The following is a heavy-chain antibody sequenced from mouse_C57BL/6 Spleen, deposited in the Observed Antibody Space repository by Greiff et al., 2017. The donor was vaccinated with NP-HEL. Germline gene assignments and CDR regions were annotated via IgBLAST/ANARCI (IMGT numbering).Heavy chain of an antibody. CDR2: IDPSDSYT. Sequence: VQLQQPGAELVMPGASVKLSCKASGYTFTSYWMHWVKQRPGQGLEWIGEIDPSDSYTNYNQKFKGKSTLTVDKSSSTAYMQLSSLTSEDSAVYYCARDSNYPRDYWGQGTSVTVSS. V-gene: IGHV1-69*01. CDR3: ARDSNYPRDY. J-gene: IGHJ4*01. D-gene: IGHD2-5*01. CDR1: GYTFTSYW.